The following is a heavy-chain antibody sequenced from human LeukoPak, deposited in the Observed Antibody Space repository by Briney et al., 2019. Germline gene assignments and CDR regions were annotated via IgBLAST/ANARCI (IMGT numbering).Heavy chain of an antibody. Sequence: GGSLRLSCVASGFTFSSFALSWVRQAPGKGLDCVSVISGSDGYTYYADSVKGRSTISRDNSKNTLYLQMNSLRAEDTAVYYCARDTMVRGQSPHPGAYVYWGQGTLVTVSS. D-gene: IGHD3-10*01. CDR2: ISGSDGYT. V-gene: IGHV3-23*01. CDR3: ARDTMVRGQSPHPGAYVY. J-gene: IGHJ4*02. CDR1: GFTFSSFA.